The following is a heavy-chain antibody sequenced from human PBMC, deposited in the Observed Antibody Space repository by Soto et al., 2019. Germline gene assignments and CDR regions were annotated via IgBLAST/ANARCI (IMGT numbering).Heavy chain of an antibody. CDR1: GGSISSYY. V-gene: IGHV4-59*01. J-gene: IGHJ3*02. D-gene: IGHD4-4*01. Sequence: SETLSLTCTVSGGSISSYYWSWIRQPPGKGLEWIGYIYYSGSTNYNPSLKSRVTISVDTSKNQFSLKLSSVTAADTAVYYCARGPFYSNYGDAFDIWGQGTMVTVS. CDR3: ARGPFYSNYGDAFDI. CDR2: IYYSGST.